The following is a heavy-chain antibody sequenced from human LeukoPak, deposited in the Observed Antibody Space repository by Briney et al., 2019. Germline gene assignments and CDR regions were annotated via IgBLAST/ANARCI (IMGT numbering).Heavy chain of an antibody. J-gene: IGHJ3*02. CDR1: GGSISSSSYY. D-gene: IGHD3-9*01. V-gene: IGHV4-39*07. Sequence: SETLSLTCTVSGGSISSSSYYWGWIRQPPEKGLEWIGSIYYSGSTYYNPSLKSRVTISVDKSKNQFSLKLSSVTAADTAVYYCASSQPGSHPFDWFPNAFDIWGQGTMVTVSS. CDR2: IYYSGST. CDR3: ASSQPGSHPFDWFPNAFDI.